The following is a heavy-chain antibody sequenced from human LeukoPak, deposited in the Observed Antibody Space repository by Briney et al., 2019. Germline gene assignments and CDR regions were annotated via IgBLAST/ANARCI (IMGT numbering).Heavy chain of an antibody. D-gene: IGHD2-15*01. J-gene: IGHJ4*02. CDR3: ARVVVVAATDYFDY. V-gene: IGHV3-21*01. CDR2: ISSSSSYI. CDR1: GFTFSSYS. Sequence: GGSLRLSCAASGFTFSSYSMNWVRQAPGKGLEWVSSISSSSSYIYYADSVKGRFTISGDNAKNSLYLQMNSLRAEDTAVYYCARVVVVAATDYFDYWGQGTLVTVSS.